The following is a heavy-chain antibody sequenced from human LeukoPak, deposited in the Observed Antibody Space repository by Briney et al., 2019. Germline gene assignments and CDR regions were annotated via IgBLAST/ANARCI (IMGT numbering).Heavy chain of an antibody. CDR3: ARGDIHSGSRYDY. V-gene: IGHV4-59*02. D-gene: IGHD3-10*01. CDR1: GGSATSYY. Sequence: SETLSLTCTVSGGSATSYYWSWIRQPPGRGLEWIGYIYYSGSTNYNPSLKSRVTISVDTSKNQFSLKLSSVTAADTAVYYCARGDIHSGSRYDYWGQGTLVTVSS. CDR2: IYYSGST. J-gene: IGHJ4*02.